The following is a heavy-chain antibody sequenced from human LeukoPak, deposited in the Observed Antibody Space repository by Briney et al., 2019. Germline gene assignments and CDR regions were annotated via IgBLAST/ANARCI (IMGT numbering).Heavy chain of an antibody. D-gene: IGHD2-2*01. CDR3: ARGPPSWGYDY. CDR1: GYTFTSYD. CDR2: MSPNSGDT. V-gene: IGHV1-8*01. Sequence: ASVKVSCTASGYTFTSYDFNWLRQATGQRPEWMGWMSPNSGDTGYAQKFQDRVTMTRNTSISTAYMELSSLRSDDTAVYYCARGPPSWGYDYWGPGTLVTVSS. J-gene: IGHJ4*02.